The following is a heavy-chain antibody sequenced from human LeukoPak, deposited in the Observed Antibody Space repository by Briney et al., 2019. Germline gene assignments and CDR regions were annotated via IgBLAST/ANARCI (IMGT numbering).Heavy chain of an antibody. CDR2: IIPIFGTA. V-gene: IGHV1-69*13. CDR3: ARDFDPSEGDWYSSNPFHAFDI. J-gene: IGHJ3*02. D-gene: IGHD6-13*01. CDR1: GYTFTHFY. Sequence: GASLTVSCKASGYTFTHFYIHWVRQAPGQGLEWMGGIIPIFGTANYAQKFQGRVTITADESTSTAYMELSSLRSEDTAVYYCARDFDPSEGDWYSSNPFHAFDIWGQGTMVTVSS.